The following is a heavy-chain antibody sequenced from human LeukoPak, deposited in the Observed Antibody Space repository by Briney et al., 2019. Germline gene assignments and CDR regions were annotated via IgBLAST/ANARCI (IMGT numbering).Heavy chain of an antibody. D-gene: IGHD1-7*01. CDR1: GGTFSSYA. J-gene: IGHJ5*02. Sequence: SVKVSCKASGGTFSSYATSWVRQAPGQGLEWMGGIIPIFGTANYAQKFQGRVTITADESTSTAYMELSSLRSEDTAVYYCAREWGGYNWNCWWFDPWGQGTLVTVSS. CDR2: IIPIFGTA. CDR3: AREWGGYNWNCWWFDP. V-gene: IGHV1-69*13.